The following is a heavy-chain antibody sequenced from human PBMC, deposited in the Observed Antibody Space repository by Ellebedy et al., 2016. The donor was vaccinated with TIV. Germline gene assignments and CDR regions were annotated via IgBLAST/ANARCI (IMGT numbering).Heavy chain of an antibody. CDR1: GFTFSSYA. CDR2: ISSTGGST. Sequence: PGGSLRLSCVGSGFTFSSYAMSWVRQAPGKGLKWVSSISSTGGSTNYADSVKGRFTFSRDNSKNTLYLQMNSRRGEDAAVYYCARMGHGFDVWGQGTTVTVSS. V-gene: IGHV3-23*01. D-gene: IGHD1-26*01. J-gene: IGHJ6*02. CDR3: ARMGHGFDV.